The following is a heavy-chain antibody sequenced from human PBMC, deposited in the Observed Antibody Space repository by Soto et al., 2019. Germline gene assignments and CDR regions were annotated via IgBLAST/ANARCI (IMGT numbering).Heavy chain of an antibody. D-gene: IGHD5-18*01. CDR1: GGTFSSNA. CDR3: ATGGRGYSSAPGVCVEF. Sequence: QVQLVQSGAEVKQPGSSVKVTCKASGGTFSSNAISWVRQATGQGLEWLGGIIPIFGTAHYAQKFQGRGTITADESTSTASLERSSLKIEDPAVYFCATGGRGYSSAPGVCVEFWGHGTLVNVSS. J-gene: IGHJ4*01. CDR2: IIPIFGTA. V-gene: IGHV1-69*12.